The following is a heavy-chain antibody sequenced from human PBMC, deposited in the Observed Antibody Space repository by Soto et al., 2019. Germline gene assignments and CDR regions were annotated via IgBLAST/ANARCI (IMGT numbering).Heavy chain of an antibody. V-gene: IGHV1-46*03. J-gene: IGHJ5*02. CDR3: ARVNRHWFDP. CDR1: GYTFTSYY. CDR2: INPSGGST. Sequence: QVQLVQSGAEVKKPGASVKVSCKASGYTFTSYYMHWVRQAPGQGLEWMGIINPSGGSTSYAQKFQGRVTMTRETSTGTVYMELSSLRSEDTAVYYCARVNRHWFDPWGQGTLVTVSS.